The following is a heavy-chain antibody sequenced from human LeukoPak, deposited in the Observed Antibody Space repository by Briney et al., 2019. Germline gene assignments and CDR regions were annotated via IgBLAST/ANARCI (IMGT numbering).Heavy chain of an antibody. Sequence: SETLSLTCTVAASSISNYHWSWIRQPPGKGLEWIGCSVYSGSTYYNPSLKSRVTISVDTSKNQFSLRLSSVTAADTAVYYCARANAFDIWGQGTMVTVSS. J-gene: IGHJ3*02. CDR1: ASSISNYH. V-gene: IGHV4-59*08. CDR2: SVYSGST. CDR3: ARANAFDI.